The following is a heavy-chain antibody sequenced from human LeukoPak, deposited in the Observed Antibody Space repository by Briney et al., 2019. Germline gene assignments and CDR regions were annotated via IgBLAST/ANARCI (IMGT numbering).Heavy chain of an antibody. V-gene: IGHV4-59*01. D-gene: IGHD4-11*01. CDR3: ARDGDYSNPAGIDY. CDR2: IYFSGTT. CDR1: GGSIGNYY. Sequence: SETLSLTCTVSGGSIGNYYYTWIRQPPGKGLEWIGYIYFSGTTNYNPSLKSRVTISIDTSKNQFSLKLASVTAADTALYYCARDGDYSNPAGIDYWGQGTLVTVSS. J-gene: IGHJ4*02.